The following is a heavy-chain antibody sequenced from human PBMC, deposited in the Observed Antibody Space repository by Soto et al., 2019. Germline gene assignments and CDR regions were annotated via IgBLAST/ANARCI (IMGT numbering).Heavy chain of an antibody. V-gene: IGHV3-30-3*01. Sequence: QAQLVESGGGVVQPGRSLRLSCAASGFTFSSFSLHWVRQAPGKGLEWLALISYDGSTKYNADSVKGRFTVSRDNSNKTLYLQLSSLRPEDTAVYYCARTTTVAGTPEFDYWGQGTLVTVSS. CDR2: ISYDGSTK. D-gene: IGHD6-19*01. CDR1: GFTFSSFS. J-gene: IGHJ4*02. CDR3: ARTTTVAGTPEFDY.